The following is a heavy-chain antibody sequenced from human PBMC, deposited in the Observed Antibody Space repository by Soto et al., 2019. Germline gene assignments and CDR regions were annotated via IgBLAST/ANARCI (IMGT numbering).Heavy chain of an antibody. Sequence: QVQLVQSGAEVKKPGSSVKVSCQASGGTFSSYALSWVRQAPGQGLEWMGGIIPIFGTANYAQNFKGRVTLTADKSTSTAYMELSSLRSEDTAVYYCARQPTYYDIWTVYDDAFDIWGQGTMVTVSA. CDR2: IIPIFGTA. CDR1: GGTFSSYA. CDR3: ARQPTYYDIWTVYDDAFDI. V-gene: IGHV1-69*06. D-gene: IGHD3-9*01. J-gene: IGHJ3*02.